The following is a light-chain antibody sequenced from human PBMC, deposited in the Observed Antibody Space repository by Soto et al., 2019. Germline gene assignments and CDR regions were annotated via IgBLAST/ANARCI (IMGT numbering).Light chain of an antibody. CDR3: QQFNTSPWT. J-gene: IGKJ1*01. CDR1: QSISSY. V-gene: IGKV1-39*01. CDR2: AAS. Sequence: DIQMTQSPYSLSASGGDRVTITCRASQSISSYLNWYQQKPGKAPKLLIYAASSLQSGVPSRFSGSGSGTEFTLTISSLQPDDFATYYCQQFNTSPWTFGQGTKVDIK.